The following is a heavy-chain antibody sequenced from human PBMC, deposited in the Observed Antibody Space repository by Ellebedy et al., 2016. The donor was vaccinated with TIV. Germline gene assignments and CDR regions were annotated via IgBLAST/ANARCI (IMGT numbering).Heavy chain of an antibody. J-gene: IGHJ6*02. CDR3: ARSLRFLEWRPGGGGMDV. D-gene: IGHD3-3*01. CDR2: INPNSGGT. Sequence: ASVKVSCXASGYTFTGYYMHWVRQAPGQGLEWMGWINPNSGGTNYAQKFQGWVTMTRDTSISTAYMELSRLRSDDTAVYYCARSLRFLEWRPGGGGMDVWGQGTTVTVSS. V-gene: IGHV1-2*04. CDR1: GYTFTGYY.